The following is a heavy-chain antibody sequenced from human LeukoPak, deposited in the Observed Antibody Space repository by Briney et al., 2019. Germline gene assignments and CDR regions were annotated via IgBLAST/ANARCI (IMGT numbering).Heavy chain of an antibody. D-gene: IGHD2-2*01. CDR3: ARDGGRTIVVVPAAMEGWFDP. J-gene: IGHJ5*02. CDR1: GYTFTGYY. V-gene: IGHV1-2*02. CDR2: INPNSGGT. Sequence: ASVKVSCKASGYTFTGYYMHWVRQAPGQGLEWMGWINPNSGGTNYAQKFQGRVTMTRDTSISTAYMELSRLRSDDTAVYYCARDGGRTIVVVPAAMEGWFDPWGQGTLVTVSS.